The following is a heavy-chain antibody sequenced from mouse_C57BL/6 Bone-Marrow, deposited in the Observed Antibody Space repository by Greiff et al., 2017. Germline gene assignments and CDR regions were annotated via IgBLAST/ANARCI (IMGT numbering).Heavy chain of an antibody. CDR3: ARGGDSSGFAWFAY. V-gene: IGHV3-6*01. Sequence: EVKLMESGPGLVKPSQSLSLTCSVTGYSITSGYYWNWIRQFPGNKLEWMGYISYDGSNNYNPSLKNRISITRDTSKNQSFLKLNSVTTEDTATYYCARGGDSSGFAWFAYWGQGTLVTVSA. J-gene: IGHJ3*01. D-gene: IGHD3-2*02. CDR1: GYSITSGYY. CDR2: ISYDGSN.